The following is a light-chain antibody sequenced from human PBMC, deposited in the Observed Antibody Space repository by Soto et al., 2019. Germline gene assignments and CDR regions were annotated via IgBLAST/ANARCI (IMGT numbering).Light chain of an antibody. J-gene: IGLJ1*01. Sequence: ALTQPPSASGSPGQSVTISCTGTSSDVGYYNYVSWYQQHPGKAPKLMIYEVSKRPSGVPDRFSGSKSGNTASLTVSGLQDEDEADYYCSSYAGTNNLGVFGTGTKVTVL. CDR2: EVS. CDR3: SSYAGTNNLGV. CDR1: SSDVGYYNY. V-gene: IGLV2-8*01.